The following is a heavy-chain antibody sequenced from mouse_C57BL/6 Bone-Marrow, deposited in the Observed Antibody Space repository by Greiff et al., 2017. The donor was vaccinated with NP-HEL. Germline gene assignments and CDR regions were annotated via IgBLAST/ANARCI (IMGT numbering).Heavy chain of an antibody. V-gene: IGHV1-55*01. CDR3: ARDYYGSSYPFAY. J-gene: IGHJ3*01. CDR1: GYTFTSYW. CDR2: IYPGSGST. D-gene: IGHD1-1*01. Sequence: QVQLQQPGAELVKPGASVKMSCKASGYTFTSYWITWVKQRPGQGLEWIGDIYPGSGSTNYNEKFKSKATLTVDTSSSTAYMQPSSLTSEDSAVYYCARDYYGSSYPFAYWGQGTLVTVSA.